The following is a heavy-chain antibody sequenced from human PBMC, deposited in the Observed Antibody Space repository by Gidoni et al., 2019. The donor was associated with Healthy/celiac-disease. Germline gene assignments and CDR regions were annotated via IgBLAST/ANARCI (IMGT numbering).Heavy chain of an antibody. J-gene: IGHJ4*02. CDR3: AKDLGVVVVTAIDFDY. Sequence: QVQLVESGGGVVQPGRSLRLPCAASGFRFRRYGMQWVRQAPGKGLEWVAVISYDGSNKYYADSVKGRFTISRDNSKNTLYLQMNSLRAEDTAVYYCAKDLGVVVVTAIDFDYWGQGTLVTVSS. V-gene: IGHV3-30*18. CDR1: GFRFRRYG. CDR2: ISYDGSNK. D-gene: IGHD2-21*02.